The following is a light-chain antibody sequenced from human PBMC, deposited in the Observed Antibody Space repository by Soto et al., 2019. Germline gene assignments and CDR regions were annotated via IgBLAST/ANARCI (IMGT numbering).Light chain of an antibody. V-gene: IGKV3D-15*01. CDR2: DIF. J-gene: IGKJ4*01. CDR1: QSVGSD. CDR3: QQYNSRQLA. Sequence: EIVMTQSPATLSVSPGERATLSCRASQSVGSDLAWYQQKPGQAPRLVIYDIFTRATSVPTRISGSGSGTEFTRTIISLQSEDFEVYCCQQYNSRQLAFGGGTK.